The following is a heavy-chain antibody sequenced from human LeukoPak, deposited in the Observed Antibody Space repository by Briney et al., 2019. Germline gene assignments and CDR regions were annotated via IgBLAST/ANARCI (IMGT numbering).Heavy chain of an antibody. V-gene: IGHV4-34*01. CDR3: ARLTDTEYYDFWSGRLTTNYYMDV. Sequence: SETLSLTCTVSGGSISSYYWSWIRQPPGKGLEWIGEINHSGSTNYNPSLKSRVTISVDTSKNQFSLKLSSVTAADTAVYYCARLTDTEYYDFWSGRLTTNYYMDVWGKGTTVTVSS. J-gene: IGHJ6*03. CDR1: GGSISSYY. CDR2: INHSGST. D-gene: IGHD3-3*01.